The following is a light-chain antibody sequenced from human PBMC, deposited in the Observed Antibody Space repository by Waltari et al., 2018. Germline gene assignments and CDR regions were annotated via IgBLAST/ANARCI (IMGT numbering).Light chain of an antibody. V-gene: IGLV3-25*03. J-gene: IGLJ2*01. CDR2: KDS. CDR3: HSADSSGTNVV. Sequence: SYELTQPPSVSVSPGQTARITCSGDALPKQHAYWYQQKPGQAPAQVIYKDSERPSGIPERFSVSSSGTTITLTISRGQAEDEADYYCHSADSSGTNVVFGGGTKLTVL. CDR1: ALPKQH.